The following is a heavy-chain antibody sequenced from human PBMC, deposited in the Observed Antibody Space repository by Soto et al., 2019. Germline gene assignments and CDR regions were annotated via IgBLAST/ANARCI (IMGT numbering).Heavy chain of an antibody. CDR1: GFSLSTNEVG. D-gene: IGHD3-9*01. CDR3: AHRFDWYYFDQ. V-gene: IGHV2-5*02. CDR2: IYWDDDK. J-gene: IGHJ4*02. Sequence: QITLKESGPTLVKPTQTLTLTCTFSGFSLSTNEVGVAWIRLPPGKALEWLALIYWDDDKRYNPSLRSRLTXTXXTSKNQVVLRMTNMDPVDTATYYCAHRFDWYYFDQWGQGTVVTVSS.